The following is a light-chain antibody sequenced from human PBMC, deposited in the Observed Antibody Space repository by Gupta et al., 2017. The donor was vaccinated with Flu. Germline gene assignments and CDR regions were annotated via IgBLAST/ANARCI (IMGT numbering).Light chain of an antibody. Sequence: VTHGQPAASASRSRQSSVDSDGSTIVHWLQQRPGQSPRRLNDLVTHREAGVPDKVSGSGSGTECTRKSSRVEAEDVGVDLCRQDEHWPWACGRGTKVEIK. V-gene: IGKV2-30*01. CDR3: RQDEHWPWA. CDR2: LVT. CDR1: QSSVDSDGSTI. J-gene: IGKJ1*01.